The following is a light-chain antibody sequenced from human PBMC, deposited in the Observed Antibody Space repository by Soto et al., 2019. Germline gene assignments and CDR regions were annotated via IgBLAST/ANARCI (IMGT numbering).Light chain of an antibody. Sequence: EIVLTQSPGTLSLSPGERATLSCRASQSISSPYLAWYQQKPGQAPRLLIDGASSRATGVPDRFSGSGSGTDFTLTISRLEPEDFAVYYCQQYDSWTFGQATKVDIK. CDR2: GAS. V-gene: IGKV3-20*01. CDR3: QQYDSWT. J-gene: IGKJ1*01. CDR1: QSISSPY.